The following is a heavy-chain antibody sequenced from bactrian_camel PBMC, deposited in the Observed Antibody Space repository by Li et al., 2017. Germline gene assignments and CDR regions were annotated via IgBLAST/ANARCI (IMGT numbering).Heavy chain of an antibody. V-gene: IGHV3S42*01. CDR2: VTQSDWDDEAK. D-gene: IGHD1*01. Sequence: VQLVESGGGSVQAGGSLRLSCAASGYTMSRGCMGWVRQAPGEGLEWVSTVTQSDWDDEAKTYADSVKGRFTISRDNSKNMVYLQMNSLKSDDTALYYCIAIGGDWSYAYWGQGTQVTVS. J-gene: IGHJ4*01. CDR3: IAIGGDWSYAY. CDR1: GYTMSRGC.